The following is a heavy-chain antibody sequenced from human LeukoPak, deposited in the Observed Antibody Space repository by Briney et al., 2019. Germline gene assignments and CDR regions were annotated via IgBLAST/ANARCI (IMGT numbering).Heavy chain of an antibody. D-gene: IGHD5-24*01. CDR1: GFTFSNYW. CDR3: ARGILDGYNLIDAFDI. Sequence: GGSLRLSCAASGFTFSNYWMTWVRQTPGKGLQWVANINLDGSQKYYVESVKGRFTISRDSAKNSLYLQMNSLRAEDTAVYYCARGILDGYNLIDAFDIWGQGTMVTVSS. J-gene: IGHJ3*02. V-gene: IGHV3-7*01. CDR2: INLDGSQK.